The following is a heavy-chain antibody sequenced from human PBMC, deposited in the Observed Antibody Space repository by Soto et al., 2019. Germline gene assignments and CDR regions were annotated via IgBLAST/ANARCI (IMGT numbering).Heavy chain of an antibody. V-gene: IGHV3-23*01. CDR1: GFSFGTYV. CDR3: AMTRLYDTGTNDYHRDALDI. D-gene: IGHD3-22*01. CDR2: ISGSGGRV. J-gene: IGHJ3*02. Sequence: EVQLLESGGGMVEPRGSLKLSCAASGFSFGTYVVNWVRQAPGKGLEWVSGISGSGGRVYSADSVKGRFTISRDNSRNTLYLQMNSLRAEDTAIYYCAMTRLYDTGTNDYHRDALDIWGQGTQVIVSS.